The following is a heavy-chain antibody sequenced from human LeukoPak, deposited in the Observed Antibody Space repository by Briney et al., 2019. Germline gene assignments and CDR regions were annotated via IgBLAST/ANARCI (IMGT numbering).Heavy chain of an antibody. CDR3: AKDFSGYDAFDI. CDR1: GFTFSSYA. Sequence: PGGSLRLSCAASGFTFSSYAMSWVRQAPGKGLEWVAVISYDGSNKYYADSVKGRFTISRDNSKNTLYLQMNSLRAEDTAVYYCAKDFSGYDAFDIWGQGTMVTVSS. CDR2: ISYDGSNK. J-gene: IGHJ3*02. V-gene: IGHV3-30*18. D-gene: IGHD3-22*01.